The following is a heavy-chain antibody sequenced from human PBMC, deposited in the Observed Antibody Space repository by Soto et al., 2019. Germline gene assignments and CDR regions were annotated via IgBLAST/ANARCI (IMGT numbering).Heavy chain of an antibody. CDR3: ATIIIPGTRHTAFDP. Sequence: SETLSLTCAVSGGSIVYVENDWAWSRQARGKGLEGSGRVYCVGTTYYNPSLKSRVSMSIDTTKNQFSLNLTSVTATDTSVYFCATIIIPGTRHTAFDPRGQGTSVPVS. CDR2: VYCVGTT. CDR1: GGSIVYVEND. J-gene: IGHJ5*02. V-gene: IGHV4-39*01.